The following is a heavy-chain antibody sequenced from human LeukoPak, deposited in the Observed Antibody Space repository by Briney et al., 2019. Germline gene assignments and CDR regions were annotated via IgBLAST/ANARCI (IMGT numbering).Heavy chain of an antibody. CDR2: IYHSGST. CDR3: AKASVGARFFDP. V-gene: IGHV4-4*02. CDR1: GGSIRSSNW. J-gene: IGHJ5*02. Sequence: SGTLSLTCAVSGGSIRSSNWWSWVRQPPGKGLEWVGEIYHSGSTNYNPSLKSRVTISVDQSNTQFSLKLRSVPAADTAVYYCAKASVGARFFDPWGQGTLVTVSS. D-gene: IGHD1-26*01.